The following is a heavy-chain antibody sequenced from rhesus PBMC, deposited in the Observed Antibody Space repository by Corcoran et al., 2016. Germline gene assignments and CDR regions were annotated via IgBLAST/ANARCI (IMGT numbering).Heavy chain of an antibody. V-gene: IGHV4-80*01. J-gene: IGHJ4*01. CDR2: INGNSGST. D-gene: IGHD2-15*01. CDR1: GASISSNW. CDR3: ARFRCSSTYCPVDY. Sequence: QVQLQESGPGLVKPSETLSLTCTVSGASISSNWWSWIRQPPGKGLEWIWEINGNSGSTTYNPSLTVRVTISKAASKTQFSLKLSSVTAADTAVYYCARFRCSSTYCPVDYWGQGVLVTVSS.